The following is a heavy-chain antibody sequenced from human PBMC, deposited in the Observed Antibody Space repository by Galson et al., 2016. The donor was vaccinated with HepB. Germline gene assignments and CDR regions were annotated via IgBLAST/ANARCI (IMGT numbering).Heavy chain of an antibody. CDR1: GASFNSGGYY. D-gene: IGHD3-10*01. Sequence: TLSLTCTVSGASFNSGGYYWSWVRQRPGKGLEWIGYIYYSGSTYYNPSLKSRVTISVDTSKNQFSLKLSSVTAADTAVYYCAREIYYGSGSYMDVWGQGTTVTVSS. V-gene: IGHV4-31*03. CDR2: IYYSGST. J-gene: IGHJ6*03. CDR3: AREIYYGSGSYMDV.